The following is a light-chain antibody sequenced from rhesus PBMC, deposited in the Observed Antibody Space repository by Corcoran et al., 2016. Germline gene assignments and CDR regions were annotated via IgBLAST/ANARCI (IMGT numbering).Light chain of an antibody. CDR1: ENVNNY. Sequence: DIQMTQSPSSLSASVGDRVTITCRARENVNNYLNWYQQKTGKAPKLLIYKASTLQCGVPSRFSGSGSGTDYTFTIRSLQPEDVATYYCQHGYGTPLTFGGGTKVEIK. CDR2: KAS. J-gene: IGKJ4*01. CDR3: QHGYGTPLT. V-gene: IGKV1-74*01.